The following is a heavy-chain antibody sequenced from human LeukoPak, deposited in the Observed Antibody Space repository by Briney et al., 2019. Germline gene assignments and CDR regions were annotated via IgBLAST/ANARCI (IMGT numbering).Heavy chain of an antibody. CDR2: IYDNSGYNPT. V-gene: IGHV4-59*08. Sequence: SETLSLTCSVSGGSMSRYYWSWIRQPPGRGLEWIGYIYDNSGYNPTNYNPSLKSRVTISLDASNNQFSLKLTSLTAADTAVYYCARHPGIQLWIDYWGQGTLVTVSS. D-gene: IGHD5-18*01. CDR3: ARHPGIQLWIDY. CDR1: GGSMSRYY. J-gene: IGHJ4*02.